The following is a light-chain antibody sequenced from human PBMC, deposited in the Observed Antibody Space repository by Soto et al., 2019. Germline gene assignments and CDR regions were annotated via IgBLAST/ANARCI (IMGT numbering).Light chain of an antibody. CDR1: QSVSSN. CDR2: GAS. Sequence: EIVMRQSPGTLSVAPGERATLSFRASQSVSSNLAWYQQKPGQAPRLLIYGASSRATGIPARFSGRGSGTEFTLTISSLQSEDFAVYYCQQYNNSPPTFGQGTKVDI. J-gene: IGKJ1*01. CDR3: QQYNNSPPT. V-gene: IGKV3-15*01.